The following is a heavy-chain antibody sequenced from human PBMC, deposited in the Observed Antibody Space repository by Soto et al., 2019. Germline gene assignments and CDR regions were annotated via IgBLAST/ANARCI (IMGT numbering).Heavy chain of an antibody. CDR2: LYSIGST. CDR3: ARERGLLLWFGEYNWFDP. D-gene: IGHD3-10*01. V-gene: IGHV4-59*12. J-gene: IGHJ5*02. Sequence: SETLSLTCTVSGGSISGYYWSWLRQPPGKGLEWIGYLYSIGSTNYNPSLRSRVTISVDTSKNQFSLKLSAVTAADTAVYYCARERGLLLWFGEYNWFDPWGQGTLVTVSS. CDR1: GGSISGYY.